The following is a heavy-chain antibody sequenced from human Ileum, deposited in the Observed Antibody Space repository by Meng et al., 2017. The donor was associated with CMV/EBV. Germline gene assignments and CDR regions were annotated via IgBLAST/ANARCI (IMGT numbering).Heavy chain of an antibody. CDR2: ISSSSSYI. CDR3: AKDGSSSAYYYYGMDV. V-gene: IGHV3-21*04. D-gene: IGHD6-6*01. J-gene: IGHJ6*02. Sequence: GESLKISCAASGFTFSSYSMNWVRQAPGKGLEWVSSISSSSSYIYYADSVKGRFTISRDDSKNTLYLQMNSLRAEDTAVYYCAKDGSSSAYYYYGMDVWGQGTMVTVSS. CDR1: GFTFSSYS.